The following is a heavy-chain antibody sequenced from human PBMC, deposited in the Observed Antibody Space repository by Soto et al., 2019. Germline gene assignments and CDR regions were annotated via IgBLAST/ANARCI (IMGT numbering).Heavy chain of an antibody. CDR2: ISSSGSTI. J-gene: IGHJ2*01. CDR3: SRSASVVVPDSYFDL. Sequence: QVQLVESGGGLVKPGGSLRLSCAASGFTFSDFYMSWIRQAPGKGLGWVSYISSSGSTIYYADSVKGRFTTTRDNAKNTLYLEMNSLGAEDTAGYYCSRSASVVVPDSYFDLWGRGTLVTVFS. V-gene: IGHV3-11*01. D-gene: IGHD2-2*01. CDR1: GFTFSDFY.